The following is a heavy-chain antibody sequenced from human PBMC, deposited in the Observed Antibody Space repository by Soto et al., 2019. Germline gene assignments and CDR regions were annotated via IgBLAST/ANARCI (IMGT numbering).Heavy chain of an antibody. J-gene: IGHJ4*02. CDR1: GFTVSSYA. V-gene: IGHV3-33*01. Sequence: QVQLVESGGGVVQPGRSLRLSCAASGFTVSSYAMHWVRQAPGKGPEWVAVVWYDGDNKYYADSVKGRFTISRDNSKNTLYLQMNSLRAEETAVYYCAREIDRYSYGLDYWGQGTLVTVSS. D-gene: IGHD5-18*01. CDR2: VWYDGDNK. CDR3: AREIDRYSYGLDY.